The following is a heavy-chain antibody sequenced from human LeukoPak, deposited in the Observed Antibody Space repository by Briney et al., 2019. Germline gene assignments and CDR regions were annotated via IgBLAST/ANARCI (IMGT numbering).Heavy chain of an antibody. D-gene: IGHD2-2*02. V-gene: IGHV3-23*01. CDR1: GFTFSSYA. CDR3: ANDRGAVVPAAIISY. CDR2: ISGGGSNT. J-gene: IGHJ4*02. Sequence: GGSLRLSCAASGFTFSSYAMSWVRQAPGKGLQWVSTISGGGSNTDYADSVKGRFTVSRDNSKNTLYLQMNSLRAEDTAVYYCANDRGAVVPAAIISYWGQGTLVTVSS.